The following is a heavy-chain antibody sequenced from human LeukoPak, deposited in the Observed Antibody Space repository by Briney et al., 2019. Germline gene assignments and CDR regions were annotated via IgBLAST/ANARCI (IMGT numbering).Heavy chain of an antibody. D-gene: IGHD6-6*01. CDR1: GGSISSSSYY. J-gene: IGHJ4*02. V-gene: IGHV4-39*01. Sequence: PSETLSLTCTVSGGSISSSSYYWGWIRQPPGKGLEWIGSIYYSGSTYYNPSLKSRVTISVDTSKNQFSLKLSPVTAADTAVYYCASDPVRSSSGRADYWGQGTLVTVSS. CDR2: IYYSGST. CDR3: ASDPVRSSSGRADY.